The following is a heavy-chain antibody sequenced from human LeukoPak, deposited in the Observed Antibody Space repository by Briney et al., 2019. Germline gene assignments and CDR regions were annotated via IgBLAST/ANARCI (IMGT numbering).Heavy chain of an antibody. CDR1: GFTFSSYE. D-gene: IGHD3-3*01. J-gene: IGHJ6*03. CDR2: ISSSGSTI. Sequence: GSLRLSFAASGFTFSSYEMNWVRQAPGKGLEWVSYISSSGSTIYYADSVKGRFTISRDNAKNSLYLQMNSLRAEDTAVYYCARTGRGYDFWSGSYYYMDVWGKGTTVTVSS. V-gene: IGHV3-48*03. CDR3: ARTGRGYDFWSGSYYYMDV.